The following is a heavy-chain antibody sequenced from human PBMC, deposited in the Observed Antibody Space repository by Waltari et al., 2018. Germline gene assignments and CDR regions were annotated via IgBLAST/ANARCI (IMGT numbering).Heavy chain of an antibody. J-gene: IGHJ4*02. V-gene: IGHV1-69*05. CDR3: ARGISGYDYVSDY. CDR2: IIPIFGTA. Sequence: QVQLVQSGAEVKKPGSSVKVSCKASGGTFSSYAISWVRQAPGQGLEWREGIIPIFGTANYAQRFQGGVTITTDESTSTAYMELSSLRSEDTAVYYCARGISGYDYVSDYWGQGTLVTVSS. CDR1: GGTFSSYA. D-gene: IGHD5-12*01.